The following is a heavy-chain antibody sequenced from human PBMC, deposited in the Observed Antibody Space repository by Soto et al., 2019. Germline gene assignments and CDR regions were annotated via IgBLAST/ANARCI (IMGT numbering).Heavy chain of an antibody. CDR3: ARADGDYGDYLKYYFDY. V-gene: IGHV3-30-3*01. J-gene: IGHJ4*02. Sequence: QVQLVESGGGVLQPGRSLRLSCAASGFTFSSYAMHWVRQAPGKGLEWVAVISYDGSNKYYADSVKGRFTISRDNSKNTLYLQMNSLRAEDTAVYYCARADGDYGDYLKYYFDYWGQGTLVTVSS. CDR2: ISYDGSNK. D-gene: IGHD4-17*01. CDR1: GFTFSSYA.